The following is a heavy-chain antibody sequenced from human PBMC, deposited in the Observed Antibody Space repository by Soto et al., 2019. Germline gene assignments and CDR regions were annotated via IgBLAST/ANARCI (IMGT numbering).Heavy chain of an antibody. V-gene: IGHV3-15*01. CDR2: IKSKTDGGTT. CDR3: TTPDYYDSSGYYYPLGAFDI. J-gene: IGHJ3*02. D-gene: IGHD3-22*01. CDR1: GFTFSNAW. Sequence: GGSLRLSCAASGFTFSNAWMSWVRQAPGKGLEWVGRIKSKTDGGTTDYAAPVKGRFTISRDDSKNTLYLQMNSLKTEDTAVYYCTTPDYYDSSGYYYPLGAFDIWGQGTMVTVSS.